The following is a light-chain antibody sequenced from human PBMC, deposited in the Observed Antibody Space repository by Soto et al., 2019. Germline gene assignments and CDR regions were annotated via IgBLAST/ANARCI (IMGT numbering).Light chain of an antibody. J-gene: IGKJ2*01. CDR3: HQYNSWPPGT. CDR2: DTS. CDR1: QSVSSN. Sequence: EILLTQSPVTLSLSPGERATLSCRASQSVSSNYLAWYQHKPGQTPRLLIYDTSTRATGVPTRFSGSGSGTEFTLTISSLQSEDFALYYCHQYNSWPPGTFGQGTKVDIK. V-gene: IGKV3-15*01.